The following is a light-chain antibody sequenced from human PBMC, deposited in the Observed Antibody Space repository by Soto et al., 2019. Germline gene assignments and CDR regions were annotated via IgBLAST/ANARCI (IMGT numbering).Light chain of an antibody. J-gene: IGLJ3*02. V-gene: IGLV4-60*03. CDR2: LEGSGSY. CDR3: ETWDSNTWV. CDR1: SWHNNYI. Sequence: QSVLTQASSASASLGSSVKLTCSLSSWHNNYIIAWHQQQPGKAPRYLMRLEGSGSYNKGSGVPDRFSGSSSGADRYLTISNRQSEDEADYYCETWDSNTWVFGGGTKLTVL.